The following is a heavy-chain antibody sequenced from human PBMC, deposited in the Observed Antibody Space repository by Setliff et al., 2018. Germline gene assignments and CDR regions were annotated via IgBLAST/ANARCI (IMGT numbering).Heavy chain of an antibody. Sequence: GGSLRLSCAASGFTFSSYWMSWVRQAPGKGLERLANINEDGSHKWYVDSVKGRFTISRDNAKNSLYLQMNGLRAEDTAVYYCARMQGGGSTLGPIDHWGQGTLVTVSS. CDR3: ARMQGGGSTLGPIDH. V-gene: IGHV3-7*03. D-gene: IGHD3-10*01. CDR1: GFTFSSYW. J-gene: IGHJ4*02. CDR2: INEDGSHK.